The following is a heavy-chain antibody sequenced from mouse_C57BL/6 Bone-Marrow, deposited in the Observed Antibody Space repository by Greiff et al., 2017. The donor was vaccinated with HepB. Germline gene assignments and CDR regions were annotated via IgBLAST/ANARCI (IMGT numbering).Heavy chain of an antibody. CDR3: ARRWLLGAY. J-gene: IGHJ3*01. CDR1: GYAFTNYL. V-gene: IGHV1-54*01. CDR2: INPGSGGN. D-gene: IGHD2-3*01. Sequence: VQLQQSGAELVRPGTSVKVSCKASGYAFTNYLIEWVKQRPGQGLEWIGVINPGSGGNNYNEKFKGKATLTADKSSSTAYMQLSSLTSEDSAVYFCARRWLLGAYWGQGTLVTVSA.